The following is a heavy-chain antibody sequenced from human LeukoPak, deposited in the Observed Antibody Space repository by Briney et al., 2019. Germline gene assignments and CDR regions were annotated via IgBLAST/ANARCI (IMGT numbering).Heavy chain of an antibody. CDR2: ISGSSRTI. Sequence: GSLRLSCAASGFTFSSARMIWVRQAPGKGLEWVPYISGSSRTIDYADSVKGRFTISRDNSKNTLYLQMNSLRAEDTAVYYCAKGDTVTTSFFDYWGQGTLVTVSS. J-gene: IGHJ4*02. D-gene: IGHD4-17*01. V-gene: IGHV3-48*01. CDR1: GFTFSSAR. CDR3: AKGDTVTTSFFDY.